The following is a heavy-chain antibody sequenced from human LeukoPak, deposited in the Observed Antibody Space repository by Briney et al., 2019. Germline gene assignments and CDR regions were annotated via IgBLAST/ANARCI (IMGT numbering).Heavy chain of an antibody. D-gene: IGHD4-23*01. CDR3: AKALDYGGNFYFDY. J-gene: IGHJ4*02. CDR2: ISYDGSNK. CDR1: GFTFSSYG. V-gene: IGHV3-30*18. Sequence: GRSLRLSCAASGFTFSSYGMHWVRQAPGKGLEWVALISYDGSNKYYADSVEGRFTISRDNSKNTLYLQMNSLRAEDTAVHYCAKALDYGGNFYFDYWGQGTLVTVSS.